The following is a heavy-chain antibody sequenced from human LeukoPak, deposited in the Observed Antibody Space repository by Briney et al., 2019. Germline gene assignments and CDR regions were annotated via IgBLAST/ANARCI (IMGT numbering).Heavy chain of an antibody. V-gene: IGHV4-59*01. Sequence: SETLSLTCIVSGGSINSYYWNWTRQPPGKGLEWIGYVFYSGNTNYNPSLKSRVTISVDASKSQLSLKLSSVTAADTAVYYCAGGYRPPNWFDPWGQGTLVTVSS. J-gene: IGHJ5*02. CDR2: VFYSGNT. CDR1: GGSINSYY. CDR3: AGGYRPPNWFDP. D-gene: IGHD5-18*01.